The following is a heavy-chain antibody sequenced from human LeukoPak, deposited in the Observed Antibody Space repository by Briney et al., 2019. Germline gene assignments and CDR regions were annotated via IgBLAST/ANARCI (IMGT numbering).Heavy chain of an antibody. CDR1: GFTFDDYA. D-gene: IGHD3-10*01. V-gene: IGHV3-9*01. J-gene: IGHJ6*02. Sequence: PGGSLRLSCAASGFTFDDYAMHWVRQAPVKGLEWVSGISWNSGSIGYADSVKGRFTISRDNAKNSLYLQMNSLRAEDAALYYCAKTSYTGVNYYYYGMDVWGQGTTVTVSS. CDR2: ISWNSGSI. CDR3: AKTSYTGVNYYYYGMDV.